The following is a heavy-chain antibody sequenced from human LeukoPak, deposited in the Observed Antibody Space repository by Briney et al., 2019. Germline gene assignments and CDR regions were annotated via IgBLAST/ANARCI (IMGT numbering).Heavy chain of an antibody. Sequence: SETLSLTCTVSGGSISSYYWSWIRQPPAKGLEGIGYIYYSGSTNYNPSLKSRVTISVDTSKNQFSLKLSSVTAADTAVYYCARVAAVGGSWGQGTLVAVSS. CDR3: ARVAAVGGS. CDR1: GGSISSYY. J-gene: IGHJ5*02. D-gene: IGHD4-23*01. V-gene: IGHV4-59*01. CDR2: IYYSGST.